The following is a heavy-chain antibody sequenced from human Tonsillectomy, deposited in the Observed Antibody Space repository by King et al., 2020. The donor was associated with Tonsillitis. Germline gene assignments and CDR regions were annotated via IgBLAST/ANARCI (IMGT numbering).Heavy chain of an antibody. J-gene: IGHJ4*02. Sequence: VQLVESGGGLVKPGGSLRLSCAASGFTFSDYYMSWIRQAPGKGLEWVSYISSSSSYTNYADSVKGRFTISRDNAKNSLYLQMNSLRAEDTAVYYCARGDHTVCRIVATTPLDYWGQGTLVTVSS. CDR2: ISSSSSYT. D-gene: IGHD5-12*01. CDR3: ARGDHTVCRIVATTPLDY. CDR1: GFTFSDYY. V-gene: IGHV3-11*05.